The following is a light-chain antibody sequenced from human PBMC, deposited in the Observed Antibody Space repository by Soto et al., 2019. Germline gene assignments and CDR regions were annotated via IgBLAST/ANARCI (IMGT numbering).Light chain of an antibody. CDR1: QSVSSSY. V-gene: IGKV3-20*01. J-gene: IGKJ3*01. CDR2: GAS. Sequence: EIVLTQSPGTLSLSPGERATLSCRASQSVSSSYLAWYQQKPGQAPRLLIYGASSRATGIPDRFSGSGSGTDFTLTISRLGHEDFAVYYCQQYGSSPFTFGPGTKVDIK. CDR3: QQYGSSPFT.